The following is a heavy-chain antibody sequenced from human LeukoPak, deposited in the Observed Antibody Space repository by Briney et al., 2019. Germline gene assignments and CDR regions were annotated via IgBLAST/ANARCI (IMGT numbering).Heavy chain of an antibody. CDR2: IIGGGDVT. Sequence: GSLRLSCAASGFTFTNYAMTWVRQAPGKGLEWVSSIIGGGDVTHYADSVKGRFTISRDTSKSTLYLQMHSLRAEDTAVYYCARVAYSSSWYIDYWGQGTLVTVSS. V-gene: IGHV3-23*01. CDR3: ARVAYSSSWYIDY. J-gene: IGHJ4*02. CDR1: GFTFTNYA. D-gene: IGHD6-13*01.